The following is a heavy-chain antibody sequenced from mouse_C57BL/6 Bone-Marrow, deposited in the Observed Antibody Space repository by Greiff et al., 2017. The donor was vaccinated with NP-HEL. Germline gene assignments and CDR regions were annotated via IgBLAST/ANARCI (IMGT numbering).Heavy chain of an antibody. Sequence: VQLQQSGPELVKPGASVKISCKASGYSFTGYYMNWVKQSPEKSLEWIGEINPSTGGTTYNQKFKAKATLTVDKSSSTAYMQLKSLTSEDSAVYYCSTLDSSGYRLAYWGQGTLVTVSA. CDR3: STLDSSGYRLAY. V-gene: IGHV1-42*01. D-gene: IGHD3-2*02. CDR2: INPSTGGT. J-gene: IGHJ3*01. CDR1: GYSFTGYY.